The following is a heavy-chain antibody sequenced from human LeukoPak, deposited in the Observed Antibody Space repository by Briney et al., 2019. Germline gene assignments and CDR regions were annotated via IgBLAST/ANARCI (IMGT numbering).Heavy chain of an antibody. J-gene: IGHJ3*02. D-gene: IGHD3-22*01. V-gene: IGHV3-30*04. CDR2: ISSDGTEK. CDR1: GFNFSSNA. Sequence: GGSLGLSCAASGFNFSSNAMHWVRQAPGKGLEWVAVISSDGTEKYYADSVNGRFSISSDNSKNTLYLQMSSLIIEDTAIYYCARASSSLILVVMALEIWGQGTMVTVSS. CDR3: ARASSSLILVVMALEI.